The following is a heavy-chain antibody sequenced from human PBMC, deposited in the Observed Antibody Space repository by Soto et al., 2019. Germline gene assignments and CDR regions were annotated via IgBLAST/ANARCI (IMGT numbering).Heavy chain of an antibody. Sequence: GASVTVSCKASGGTFSSYAISWVRQAPGQGLEWMGGIIPIFGTANYAQKFQGRVTITADESTSTAYMELSSLRSEDTAVYYCARPYYYDSSGPYYFDYWGQGTLVTVSS. CDR1: GGTFSSYA. CDR2: IIPIFGTA. CDR3: ARPYYYDSSGPYYFDY. J-gene: IGHJ4*02. V-gene: IGHV1-69*13. D-gene: IGHD3-22*01.